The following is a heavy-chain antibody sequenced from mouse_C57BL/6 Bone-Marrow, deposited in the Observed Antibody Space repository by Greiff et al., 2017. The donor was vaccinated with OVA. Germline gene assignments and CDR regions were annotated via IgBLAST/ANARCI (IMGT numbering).Heavy chain of an antibody. Sequence: QVQLQQSGAELARPGASVKLSCKASGYTFTSYGISWVKQRTGQGLEWIGEIYPRSGNTYYNEKFKGKATLTADKSSSTAYMELRSLTSEDSAVYFCARRGLSHWYFDVWGKGTTVTVSS. J-gene: IGHJ1*03. D-gene: IGHD1-1*02. CDR2: IYPRSGNT. V-gene: IGHV1-81*01. CDR1: GYTFTSYG. CDR3: ARRGLSHWYFDV.